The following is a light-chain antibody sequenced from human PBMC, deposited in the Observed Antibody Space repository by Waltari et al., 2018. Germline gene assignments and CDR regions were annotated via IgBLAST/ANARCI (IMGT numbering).Light chain of an antibody. J-gene: IGKJ2*01. Sequence: QILVHSVGKTYLNWFQQRPVQSPRRLIYKVSNRDSGVPDRFSGSGSGTDFTLRISSVEAEDVGVYYCMQATLWPRAFGQGTKLEIK. CDR1: QILVHSVGKTY. CDR2: KVS. CDR3: MQATLWPRA. V-gene: IGKV2-30*02.